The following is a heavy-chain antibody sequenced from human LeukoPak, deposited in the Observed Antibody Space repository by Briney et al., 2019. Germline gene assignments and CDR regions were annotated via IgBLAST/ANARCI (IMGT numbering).Heavy chain of an antibody. Sequence: PSETLSLTCTVSGGSTSSYYWSWIRQPPGKGLEWIGYIYYSGSTNYNPSLKSRVTISVDTSKNQFSLKLSSVTAADTAVYYCARAGGIAAAGLRYFDLWGRGTLVTVSS. D-gene: IGHD6-13*01. V-gene: IGHV4-59*01. CDR1: GGSTSSYY. CDR3: ARAGGIAAAGLRYFDL. CDR2: IYYSGST. J-gene: IGHJ2*01.